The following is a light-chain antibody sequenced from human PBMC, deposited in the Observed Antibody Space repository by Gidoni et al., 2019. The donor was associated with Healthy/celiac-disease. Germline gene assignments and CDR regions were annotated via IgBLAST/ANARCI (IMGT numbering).Light chain of an antibody. CDR1: QDISNY. CDR3: QQYNNLPALT. CDR2: DAS. J-gene: IGKJ4*01. Sequence: DIQMIQPPSSLSASVGDRVTITCQASQDISNYLTWYQQKPGKAPTLLIYDASYWETGVPSRFSGSGSGTDFTFTISSLQPEDIATYYCQQYNNLPALTFGGGTKVEIK. V-gene: IGKV1-33*01.